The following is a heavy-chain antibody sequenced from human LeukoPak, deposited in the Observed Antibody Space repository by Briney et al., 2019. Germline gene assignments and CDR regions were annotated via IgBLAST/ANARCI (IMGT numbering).Heavy chain of an antibody. Sequence: GGSLRLSCAASGFTFSSYWMTWVRQAPGKGLEWVANIKQDGSEKYYVDSVKGRFTISRDNAKNSLYLQMTSLRAEGTAVYYCARAFSSGWADYWGQGTLVTVPS. CDR2: IKQDGSEK. CDR3: ARAFSSGWADY. D-gene: IGHD6-19*01. V-gene: IGHV3-7*01. CDR1: GFTFSSYW. J-gene: IGHJ4*02.